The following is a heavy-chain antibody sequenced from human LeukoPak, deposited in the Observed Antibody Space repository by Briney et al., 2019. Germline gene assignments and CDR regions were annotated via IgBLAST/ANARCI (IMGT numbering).Heavy chain of an antibody. V-gene: IGHV3-30*02. CDR2: IRYDGSNK. J-gene: IGHJ4*02. Sequence: GGSLRLSCAASGFTFSSHGMHWVRQAPGKGLEWVAFIRYDGSNKYYADSVKGRFTISRDNSKNTLYLQMNSLRSEDTAVYCCAKDRAYCSSTSCSEDTYYFDYWGQGTLVTVSS. D-gene: IGHD2-2*01. CDR1: GFTFSSHG. CDR3: AKDRAYCSSTSCSEDTYYFDY.